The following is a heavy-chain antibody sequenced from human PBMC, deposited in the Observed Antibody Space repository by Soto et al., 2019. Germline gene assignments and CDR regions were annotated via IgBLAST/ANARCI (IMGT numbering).Heavy chain of an antibody. D-gene: IGHD3-10*01. J-gene: IGHJ6*02. Sequence: ASVKVSCKASGYTFTSYCISWVRQAPGQGLEWMGWISAYNGNTNYAQKLQGRVTMTTDTSTSTAYMELRSLRSDDTAVYYCARQPDPGITMVRGVILDYYGMDVWGQGTTVTVSS. CDR1: GYTFTSYC. CDR3: ARQPDPGITMVRGVILDYYGMDV. CDR2: ISAYNGNT. V-gene: IGHV1-18*01.